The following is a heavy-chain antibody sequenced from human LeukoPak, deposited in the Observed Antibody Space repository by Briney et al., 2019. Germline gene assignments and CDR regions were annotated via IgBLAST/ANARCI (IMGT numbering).Heavy chain of an antibody. CDR3: ARTDSSGYLDFDY. J-gene: IGHJ4*02. CDR1: GGSISSSNYY. V-gene: IGHV4-39*07. Sequence: SETLSLTCSVSGGSISSSNYYWGWIRQPPGKGLEWIGSIYYSGSTYYNPSLKSRVTISVDTSKNQFSLKLNSVTAADTAVYYCARTDSSGYLDFDYWGQGTLVTVSS. D-gene: IGHD3-22*01. CDR2: IYYSGST.